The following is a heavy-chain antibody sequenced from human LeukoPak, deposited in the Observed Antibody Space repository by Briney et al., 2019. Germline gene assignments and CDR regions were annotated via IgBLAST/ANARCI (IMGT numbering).Heavy chain of an antibody. CDR2: INPSGGST. Sequence: ASVKVSCKASGYVFTSHYIHWMRQAPGHGLEWMGMINPSGGSTSYAQKFQGRVTITADESTSTAYMELSSLRSEDTAVYYCARTLGDEPDYWGQGTLVTVSS. D-gene: IGHD2-21*01. CDR1: GYVFTSHY. CDR3: ARTLGDEPDY. J-gene: IGHJ4*02. V-gene: IGHV1-46*01.